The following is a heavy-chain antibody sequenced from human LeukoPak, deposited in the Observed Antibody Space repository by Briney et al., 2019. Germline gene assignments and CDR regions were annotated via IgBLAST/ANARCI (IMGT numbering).Heavy chain of an antibody. CDR2: INADTGNT. CDR3: ARSGGSRGTVAPPGDF. Sequence: ASVKVSCKASGYTFTTYTMHWVRQAPGQRLEWMGWINADTGNTKCSQEFQGRLTITRDTSASTVYMDLSSLKSEDMAVYYCARSGGSRGTVAPPGDFWGQGTLVTVSS. J-gene: IGHJ4*02. CDR1: GYTFTTYT. V-gene: IGHV1-3*03. D-gene: IGHD4-23*01.